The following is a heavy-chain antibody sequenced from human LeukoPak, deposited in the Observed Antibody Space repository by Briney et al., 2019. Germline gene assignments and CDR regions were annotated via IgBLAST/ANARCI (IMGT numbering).Heavy chain of an antibody. J-gene: IGHJ4*02. V-gene: IGHV3-64*01. CDR1: GFTFSTYT. Sequence: PGGSLRLSCAASGFTFSTYTMHWVRQAPGKGLEYVSAIDSNGGGTYYANSAKGRFTISRDNSKNTLYLQMGSLRAEDMAVYYCARGGTQLSHNPLYYWGQGTLVTVSS. CDR2: IDSNGGGT. D-gene: IGHD2-2*01. CDR3: ARGGTQLSHNPLYY.